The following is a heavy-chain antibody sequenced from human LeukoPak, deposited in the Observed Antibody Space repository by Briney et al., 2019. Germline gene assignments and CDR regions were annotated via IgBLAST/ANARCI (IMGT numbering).Heavy chain of an antibody. Sequence: GGSLRLSYAASGXTFSTFNVHWVRQAPGKGLEWVAVFSSDGRSTFYAENVQGRFTLSRDNSKNTLSLQMNSLRAEDTAVYYCAKSYYYHSGSFDYWGQGTLVTVSS. J-gene: IGHJ4*02. V-gene: IGHV3-30*18. CDR2: FSSDGRST. CDR1: GXTFSTFN. CDR3: AKSYYYHSGSFDY. D-gene: IGHD3-10*01.